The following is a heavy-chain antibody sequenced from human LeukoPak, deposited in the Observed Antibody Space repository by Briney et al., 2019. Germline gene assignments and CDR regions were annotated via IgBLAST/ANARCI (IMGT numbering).Heavy chain of an antibody. J-gene: IGHJ4*02. Sequence: PSETLSLTCTVSGGSISSSSYYWGWIRQPPGKGLEWIGSIYYSGSTYYNPSLKSRVTISVDTSKNQFSLKLSSVTAADTAVYYCARGKVGCSGGSCYSGYFDYWGQGTLVTVSS. CDR1: GGSISSSSYY. D-gene: IGHD2-15*01. CDR2: IYYSGST. V-gene: IGHV4-39*07. CDR3: ARGKVGCSGGSCYSGYFDY.